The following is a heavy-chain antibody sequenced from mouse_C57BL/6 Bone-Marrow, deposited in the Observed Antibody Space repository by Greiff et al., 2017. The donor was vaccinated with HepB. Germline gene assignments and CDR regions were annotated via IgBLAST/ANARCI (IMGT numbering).Heavy chain of an antibody. Sequence: QVQLQQPGAELVKPGASVKLSCKASGYTFTSYWMHWVKQRPGQGLEWIGMIHPNSGSTNYNEKFKSKATLTVDKSSSTAYMQLSSLTSEDSAVYYCALWASYDYGSSFYWYFDVWGTGTTVTVSS. CDR1: GYTFTSYW. V-gene: IGHV1-64*01. D-gene: IGHD1-1*01. J-gene: IGHJ1*03. CDR3: ALWASYDYGSSFYWYFDV. CDR2: IHPNSGST.